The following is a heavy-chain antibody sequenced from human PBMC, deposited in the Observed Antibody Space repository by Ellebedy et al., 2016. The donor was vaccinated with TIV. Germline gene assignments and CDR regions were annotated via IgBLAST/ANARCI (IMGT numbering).Heavy chain of an antibody. CDR3: ARDGGSMVRGVPFDY. J-gene: IGHJ4*02. CDR1: GFTFSSYG. CDR2: IWYDGSNK. Sequence: SLKISXAASGFTFSSYGMHWVRQAPGKGLEWVAVIWYDGSNKYYADSVKGRFTISRDNSKSTLYLQMNSLRAEDTAVYYCARDGGSMVRGVPFDYWGQGTLVTVSS. D-gene: IGHD3-10*01. V-gene: IGHV3-33*01.